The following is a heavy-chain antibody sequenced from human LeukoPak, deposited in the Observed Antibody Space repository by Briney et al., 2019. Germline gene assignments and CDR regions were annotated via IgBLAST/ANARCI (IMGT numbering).Heavy chain of an antibody. D-gene: IGHD3-16*01. V-gene: IGHV3-48*02. CDR3: TRDWGRFDI. CDR1: GFTFSTFG. Sequence: PGGSLRLSCTASGFTFSTFGMSWVRQAPGKGLEWVSYITTSSSTIYYADSVRGRFTISRDNAKNPLYLQMNSLRDEDSAVYYCTRDWGRFDIWGQGTMVTVSS. J-gene: IGHJ3*02. CDR2: ITTSSSTI.